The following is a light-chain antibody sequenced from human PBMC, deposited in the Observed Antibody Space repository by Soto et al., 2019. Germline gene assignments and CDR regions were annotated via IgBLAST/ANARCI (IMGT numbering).Light chain of an antibody. Sequence: DIQMTQSPSTLSASVGDRVTITCRASQTLSSWLAWYQQKPGKAPKLLIYDVSSLESGVPSRFSGSGSGTEFTLTISSLQPDDFATDYCQKYNNYSLTFGGGPKVDIK. CDR2: DVS. CDR3: QKYNNYSLT. J-gene: IGKJ4*01. V-gene: IGKV1-5*01. CDR1: QTLSSW.